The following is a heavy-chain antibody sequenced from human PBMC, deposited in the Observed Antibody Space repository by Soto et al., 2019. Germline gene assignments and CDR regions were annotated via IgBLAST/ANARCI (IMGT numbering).Heavy chain of an antibody. D-gene: IGHD2-15*01. CDR1: GGSVSSYY. CDR3: ARASVGPPGGGSWTMPFDS. V-gene: IGHV4-4*07. J-gene: IGHJ4*02. Sequence: QVQLRESGPGLVKPSETLSLTCSVSGGSVSSYYWSWIRQPAGKGPEWIGRIYTGGSTNYNPSLKSRATMSVDTSKNQFSRRLTSVTAADTAVYYCARASVGPPGGGSWTMPFDSWGRGTLVTVSS. CDR2: IYTGGST.